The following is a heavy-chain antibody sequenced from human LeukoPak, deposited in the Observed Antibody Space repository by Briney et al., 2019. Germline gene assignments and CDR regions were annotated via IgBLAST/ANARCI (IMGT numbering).Heavy chain of an antibody. D-gene: IGHD6-13*01. J-gene: IGHJ5*02. CDR3: ARQSSAAGTFWFDP. Sequence: KPSETLSLTYTVSGDSISSHYWSWLRQPPGKGLEWIGYIHTSGRINYNPSLKSRVTISVDTSKNQLSLKLTSVTAADTAVYYCARQSSAAGTFWFDPWGQGTLVTVSS. CDR1: GDSISSHY. CDR2: IHTSGRI. V-gene: IGHV4-4*08.